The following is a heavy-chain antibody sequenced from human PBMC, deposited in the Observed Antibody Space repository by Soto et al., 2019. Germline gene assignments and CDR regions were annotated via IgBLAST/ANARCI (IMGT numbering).Heavy chain of an antibody. V-gene: IGHV3-53*01. CDR1: GFTVSNNY. J-gene: IGHJ4*01. Sequence: PGWSLRLSCAASGFTVSNNYMTWVRQAPGKGLEWVSVLYIGGSTYYADSVKGRFTISRDNSKNTLYLQMHSLSAEDTAMYYCAIERGVGGITYNYYFDSWGHRTHVTVSA. CDR2: LYIGGST. D-gene: IGHD1-20*01. CDR3: AIERGVGGITYNYYFDS.